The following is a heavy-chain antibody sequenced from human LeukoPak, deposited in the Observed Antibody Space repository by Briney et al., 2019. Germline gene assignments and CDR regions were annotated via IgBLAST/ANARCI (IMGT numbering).Heavy chain of an antibody. CDR3: AKEPQYGSGSHFDY. J-gene: IGHJ4*02. CDR1: GFTFSSLG. V-gene: IGHV3-23*01. Sequence: PGGSLRLSCVASGFTFSSLGMHWVRQAPGKGLEWVSAISGSGGSTYYADSVKGRFTISRDNSKNTLYLQMNSLRAEDTAVYYCAKEPQYGSGSHFDYWGQGTLVTVSS. CDR2: ISGSGGST. D-gene: IGHD3-10*01.